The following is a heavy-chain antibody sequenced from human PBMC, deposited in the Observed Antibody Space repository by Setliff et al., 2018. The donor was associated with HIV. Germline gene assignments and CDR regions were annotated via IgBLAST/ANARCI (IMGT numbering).Heavy chain of an antibody. Sequence: SETLSLTCNVSGFSFRNSFYNWGWIRQPPGKGLEWIGTIYYSGTTYYNPSLKSRVTMSIDTSQNQFSLKLTSVTAADTAVYYCRVWILRDTSDIWGQGTVVTVSS. CDR1: GFSFRNSFYN. V-gene: IGHV4-39*01. D-gene: IGHD1-1*01. CDR2: IYYSGTT. J-gene: IGHJ3*02. CDR3: RVWILRDTSDI.